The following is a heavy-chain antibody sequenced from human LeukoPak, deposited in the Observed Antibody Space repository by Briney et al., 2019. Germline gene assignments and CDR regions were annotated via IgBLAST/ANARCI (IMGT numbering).Heavy chain of an antibody. D-gene: IGHD5-12*01. V-gene: IGHV3-15*01. J-gene: IGHJ4*02. Sequence: PGGSLRLSCAASGFTFSNAWTSWVRQAPGKGLEWVGRIKSKTDGGTTDYAAPVKGRFTISRDNSKNTLYLQMNSLKTEDTAVYYCATDIPSADMGATVNWGQGTLVTVSS. CDR1: GFTFSNAW. CDR3: ATDIPSADMGATVN. CDR2: IKSKTDGGTT.